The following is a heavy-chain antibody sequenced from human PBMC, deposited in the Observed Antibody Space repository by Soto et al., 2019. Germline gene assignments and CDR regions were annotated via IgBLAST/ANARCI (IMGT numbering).Heavy chain of an antibody. D-gene: IGHD3-10*01. CDR2: ISSSRSYI. V-gene: IGHV3-21*01. J-gene: IGHJ3*02. CDR3: ARDRGGDLKAFDI. Sequence: EVQLVESGGGLVKPGGSLRLSCAASGFTFSSYSMNWVRQAPGKGLEWVSSISSSRSYIYYADSVKCQFTISRDKAKNSLPLQMKRLRAEDTAVYYCARDRGGDLKAFDIRGEGTMVTVSS. CDR1: GFTFSSYS.